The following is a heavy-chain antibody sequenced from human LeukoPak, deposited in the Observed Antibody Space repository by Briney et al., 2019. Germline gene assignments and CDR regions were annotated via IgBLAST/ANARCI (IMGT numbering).Heavy chain of an antibody. J-gene: IGHJ5*02. CDR3: ALYSSSYGRFDP. V-gene: IGHV4-4*02. Sequence: PSGTLSLTCAVSGGSISSSNWWSWVRQPPGKGLGWIGEIYHSGSTNYNPSLKSRVTISVDKSKNQFSLKLSSVTAADTAVYYCALYSSSYGRFDPWGQGTLGTVSS. CDR1: GGSISSSNW. D-gene: IGHD6-13*01. CDR2: IYHSGST.